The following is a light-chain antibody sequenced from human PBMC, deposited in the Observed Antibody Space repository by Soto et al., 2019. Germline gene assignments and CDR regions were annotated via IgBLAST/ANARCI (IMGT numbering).Light chain of an antibody. CDR3: QQYNSYSYT. J-gene: IGKJ2*01. CDR1: QSISSW. CDR2: KAS. V-gene: IGKV1-5*03. Sequence: DIQMTQSPSTLSASVGDRVTITCRASQSISSWLAWYQQKPGKAPKLLIYKASSLESGVPSRFSGSGSGTEFTLTISSLQPDXXATYYCQQYNSYSYTFGQGTKLEIK.